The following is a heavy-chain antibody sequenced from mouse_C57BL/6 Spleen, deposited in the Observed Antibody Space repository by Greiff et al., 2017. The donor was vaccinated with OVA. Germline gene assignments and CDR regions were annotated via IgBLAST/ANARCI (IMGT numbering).Heavy chain of an antibody. V-gene: IGHV1-80*01. D-gene: IGHD2-3*01. J-gene: IGHJ3*01. CDR3: ARWEGYDGYFAY. CDR1: GYAFSSYW. CDR2: IYPGDGDT. Sequence: QVQLQQSGAELVKPGASVKISCKASGYAFSSYWMNWVKQRPGKGLEWIGQIYPGDGDTTYNGKFKGKATLTADKSSSTAYMQLSSLTSEDSAVYFCARWEGYDGYFAYWGQGTLVTVSA.